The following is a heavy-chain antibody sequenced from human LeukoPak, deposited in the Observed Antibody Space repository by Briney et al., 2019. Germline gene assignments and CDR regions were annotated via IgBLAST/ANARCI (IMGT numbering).Heavy chain of an antibody. V-gene: IGHV4-61*02. Sequence: SETLSLTCTVSGGSISSGTYYWSWIRQPAGKGLEWIGRIYTSGSTNYNLSLKSRVTISVDTSKNQFSLMLSSVTAADTAVYYCARTTMVRGTYYMDVWGKGTTVTISS. CDR2: IYTSGST. J-gene: IGHJ6*03. D-gene: IGHD3-10*01. CDR1: GGSISSGTYY. CDR3: ARTTMVRGTYYMDV.